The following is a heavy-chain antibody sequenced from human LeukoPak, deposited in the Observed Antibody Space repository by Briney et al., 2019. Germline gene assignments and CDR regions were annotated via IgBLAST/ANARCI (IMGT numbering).Heavy chain of an antibody. J-gene: IGHJ4*02. V-gene: IGHV1-18*01. Sequence: ASVKVSCKASGYTFTSYVISWVRRAPGQGHEWMGWISAYNGNTNYAQKLQGRVTMTTDTSTSTAYMELRSLRSDDTAVYYCARSVFCSSTSCHFDYWGQGTLVTVSS. CDR3: ARSVFCSSTSCHFDY. D-gene: IGHD2-2*01. CDR1: GYTFTSYV. CDR2: ISAYNGNT.